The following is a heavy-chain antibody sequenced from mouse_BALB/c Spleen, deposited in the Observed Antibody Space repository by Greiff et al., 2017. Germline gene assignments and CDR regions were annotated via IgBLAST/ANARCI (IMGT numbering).Heavy chain of an antibody. Sequence: EVMLVESGGGLVKPGGSLKLSCAASGFTFSSYAMSWVRQTPEKRLEWVATISSGGSYTYYPDSVKGRFTISRDNAKNTLYLQMSSLRSEDTAMYYCARRYYGSEGYWYFDVWGAGTTVTVSS. J-gene: IGHJ1*01. V-gene: IGHV5-9-1*01. CDR2: ISSGGSYT. D-gene: IGHD1-1*01. CDR3: ARRYYGSEGYWYFDV. CDR1: GFTFSSYA.